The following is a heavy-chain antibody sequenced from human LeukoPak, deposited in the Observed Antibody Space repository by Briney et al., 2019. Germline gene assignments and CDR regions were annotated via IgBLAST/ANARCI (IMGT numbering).Heavy chain of an antibody. V-gene: IGHV3-30*04. Sequence: GGSLRLSCAASGFTFSSYAMHWVRQAPGKGLEWVAVISYDGSNKYYADSVKGRFTISRDNSKNTLYLQMNSLRAEDTAVYYCARVLHDFWSGSKDYWGQGTLVTVSS. CDR1: GFTFSSYA. CDR2: ISYDGSNK. J-gene: IGHJ4*02. CDR3: ARVLHDFWSGSKDY. D-gene: IGHD3-3*01.